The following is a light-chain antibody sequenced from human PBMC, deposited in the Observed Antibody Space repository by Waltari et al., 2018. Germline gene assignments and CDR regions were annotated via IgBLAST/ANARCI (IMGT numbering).Light chain of an antibody. CDR2: DAS. V-gene: IGKV3-20*01. Sequence: SCRASQSVGKYLAWYQQKPGQAPRLLIYDASTRATGSPDRFSGSGSGTDFSLTISRLEPEDFAVYYCQKYVNLPATFGQGTKVEIK. CDR1: QSVGKY. CDR3: QKYVNLPAT. J-gene: IGKJ1*01.